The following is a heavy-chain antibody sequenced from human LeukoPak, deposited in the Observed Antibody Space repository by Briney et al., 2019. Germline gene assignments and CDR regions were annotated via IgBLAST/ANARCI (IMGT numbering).Heavy chain of an antibody. V-gene: IGHV3-21*01. D-gene: IGHD3-3*02. J-gene: IGHJ5*02. CDR3: ARAVDHLFDP. CDR1: GFSFSTYS. CDR2: VSGTSEYI. Sequence: PGGSLRLPCAASGFSFSTYSMIWVRQAPGKGLEWVSSVSGTSEYIYYADSVRGRFTISRDNSKNTLYLQMNSLRAEDTAVYYCARAVDHLFDPWGQGTLVTVSS.